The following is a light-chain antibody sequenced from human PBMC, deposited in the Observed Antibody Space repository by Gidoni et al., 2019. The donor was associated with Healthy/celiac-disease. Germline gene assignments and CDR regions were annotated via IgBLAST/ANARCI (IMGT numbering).Light chain of an antibody. CDR3: QQSYSTLQWT. Sequence: DIQMTQSPPSLSASVGDRVTITCRASQSISSYLNWYQQKPGKAPKLLIYAASSLQSGVPSRFSGSGSGTDFTLTISSLQPEDFATYYCQQSYSTLQWTFGQGTKVEIK. V-gene: IGKV1-39*01. J-gene: IGKJ1*01. CDR1: QSISSY. CDR2: AAS.